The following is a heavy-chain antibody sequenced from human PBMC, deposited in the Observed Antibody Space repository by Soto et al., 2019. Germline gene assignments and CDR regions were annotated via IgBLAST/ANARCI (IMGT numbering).Heavy chain of an antibody. J-gene: IGHJ5*02. CDR2: INAGNGDM. Sequence: QVQVVQSGAEVKKPGASVKVSCKAPGYTLSNYAMHWLRQAPGQRREWMGWINAGNGDMKYSQKFHGRVSITSDTSANTTNMELSSLRFEDTAVYYGARDGEGRAAAGMVSWGQGTLVTVSS. V-gene: IGHV1-3*01. CDR1: GYTLSNYA. D-gene: IGHD6-13*01. CDR3: ARDGEGRAAAGMVS.